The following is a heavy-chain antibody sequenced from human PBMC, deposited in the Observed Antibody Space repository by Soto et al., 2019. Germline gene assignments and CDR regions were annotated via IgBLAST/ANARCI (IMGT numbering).Heavy chain of an antibody. CDR3: ARGWETVGTTTPFAY. D-gene: IGHD1-26*01. CDR1: GGTFSSHT. Sequence: QVQLVQSGAEVKKPGSSVKVSCKASGGTFSSHTINWVRQAPGQGLEWMGGIIPIFGTANYVQKFQGRVTISADKSTTTAYVEVRSLRSEDTAVYYCARGWETVGTTTPFAYWGQGTLVTVSS. V-gene: IGHV1-69*06. J-gene: IGHJ4*02. CDR2: IIPIFGTA.